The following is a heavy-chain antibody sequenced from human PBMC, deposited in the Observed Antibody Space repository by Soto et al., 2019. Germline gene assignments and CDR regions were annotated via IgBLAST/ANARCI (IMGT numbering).Heavy chain of an antibody. CDR3: AKDRGGDCPDNSCYFGADY. J-gene: IGHJ4*02. CDR1: GLTFSTYG. V-gene: IGHV3-30*18. D-gene: IGHD2-2*01. CDR2: ISDTGSSH. Sequence: PGGSLRLSCVGSGLTFSTYGRHWVRQAPGKGLEWVAVISDTGSSHYYAASVEGRFTISRENSKNTLSLHMDRLRVEDTAVYYCAKDRGGDCPDNSCYFGADYWGQGTLVTVSS.